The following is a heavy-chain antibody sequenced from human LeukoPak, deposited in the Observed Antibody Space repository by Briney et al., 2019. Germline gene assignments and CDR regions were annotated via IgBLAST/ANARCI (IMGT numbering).Heavy chain of an antibody. D-gene: IGHD4-17*01. Sequence: GGSLRLSCAASGFTFSSSNMAWARQAPGKGLEWVSAISVSGDTTFYADSVKGRFTISRDNSKNTLYLQMNSLRADDTAVYYCAKGARGDTVTSIVGLNWFDPWGQGTLVTVSS. CDR3: AKGARGDTVTSIVGLNWFDP. V-gene: IGHV3-23*01. CDR1: GFTFSSSN. J-gene: IGHJ5*02. CDR2: ISVSGDTT.